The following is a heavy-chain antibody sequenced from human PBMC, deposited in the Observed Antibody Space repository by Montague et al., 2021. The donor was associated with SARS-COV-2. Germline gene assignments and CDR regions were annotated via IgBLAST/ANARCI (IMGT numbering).Heavy chain of an antibody. CDR3: ASAPYYVPGKPYQFDY. D-gene: IGHD3-10*02. Sequence: SETLSLTCTVSGYSINSNYYCCWFRQPPGKGLEWIGCSYHRGTTHYHPSLNSRLIIPLDTSINHLSLTVTSATAADTAAYYCASAPYYVPGKPYQFDYWGRGALVTVSS. CDR2: SYHRGTT. V-gene: IGHV4-38-2*02. J-gene: IGHJ4*02. CDR1: GYSINSNYY.